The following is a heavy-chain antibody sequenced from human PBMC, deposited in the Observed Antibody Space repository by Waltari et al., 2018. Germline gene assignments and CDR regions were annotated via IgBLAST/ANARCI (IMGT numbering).Heavy chain of an antibody. D-gene: IGHD1-26*01. V-gene: IGHV4-61*02. Sequence: QVQLQESGPGLVKPSQTLSLTCTVSGGSIASGSYYGSWIRQPAGKGLEWIGRIYTSGSTNYNPSLKSRVTISVDTSKNQFSLNLSSVTAADTAVYYCARGPLLSKVDYWGQGTLVTVSS. J-gene: IGHJ4*02. CDR2: IYTSGST. CDR1: GGSIASGSYY. CDR3: ARGPLLSKVDY.